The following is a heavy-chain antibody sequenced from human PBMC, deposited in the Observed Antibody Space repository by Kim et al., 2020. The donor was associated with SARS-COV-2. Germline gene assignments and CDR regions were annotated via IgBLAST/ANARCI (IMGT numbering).Heavy chain of an antibody. V-gene: IGHV5-51*01. CDR1: GYSFTSYW. J-gene: IGHJ3*02. CDR2: IYPGDSDT. D-gene: IGHD3-10*01. Sequence: GESLKISCKGSGYSFTSYWIGWVRQMPGKGLEWMGIIYPGDSDTRYSPSFQGQVTISADKSISTAYLQWSSLKASDTAMYYCARIYYYGSGSYYNPIAFDIWGQGTMVTVSS. CDR3: ARIYYYGSGSYYNPIAFDI.